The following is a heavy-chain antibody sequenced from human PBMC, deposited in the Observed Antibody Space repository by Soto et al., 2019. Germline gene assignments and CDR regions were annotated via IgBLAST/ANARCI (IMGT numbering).Heavy chain of an antibody. CDR2: ISSSSSYI. CDR3: AREEAAGPYYYYGMDV. J-gene: IGHJ6*02. D-gene: IGHD6-13*01. V-gene: IGHV3-21*01. Sequence: PGGSLRLSCAASGFTFSSYSMNWVRQAPGKGLEWVSSISSSSSYIYYADSVKGRFTISRDNAKNSLYLQMNSLRAEDTAVYYCAREEAAGPYYYYGMDVWGQGTTVTVSS. CDR1: GFTFSSYS.